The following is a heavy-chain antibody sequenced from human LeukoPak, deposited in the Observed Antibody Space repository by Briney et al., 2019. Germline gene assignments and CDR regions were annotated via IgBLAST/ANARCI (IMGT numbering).Heavy chain of an antibody. CDR1: GGTFSSYA. D-gene: IGHD5-18*01. J-gene: IGHJ4*02. CDR2: IIPIFGTA. CDR3: ARSGYSYEFDY. V-gene: IGHV1-69*05. Sequence: GASVKVSCKASGGTFSSYAISWVRQAPEQGLEWMGGIIPIFGTANYAQKFQGRVTITTDESTSTAYMELSSLRSEDTAVYYCARSGYSYEFDYWGQGTLVTVSS.